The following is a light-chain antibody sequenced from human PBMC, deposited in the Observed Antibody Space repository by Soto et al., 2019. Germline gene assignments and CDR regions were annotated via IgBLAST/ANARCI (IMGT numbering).Light chain of an antibody. Sequence: EIVLTQSPGTLSLSPGERATLSCRASQTVYSRYLAWFQQKPGQAPRLLIYGASSRATGIPDRFSGSGSGTDFTLTISRLEPEDFAVYYCHQYGSSPRTFGQGTKVEIK. CDR1: QTVYSRY. CDR3: HQYGSSPRT. J-gene: IGKJ1*01. V-gene: IGKV3-20*01. CDR2: GAS.